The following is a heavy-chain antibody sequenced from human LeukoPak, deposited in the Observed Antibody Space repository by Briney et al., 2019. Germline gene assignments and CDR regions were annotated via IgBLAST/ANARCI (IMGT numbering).Heavy chain of an antibody. Sequence: AAVKVSCKAAGYTFTVYYMHWVRQAPGQGLEWMGGINPNSSCTNYAQKFQGRVTLTRGTSISTAYMELSRLRSDDTAVYYCARGGSRSWYSSGSYWGQGTLVTVSS. J-gene: IGHJ4*02. D-gene: IGHD6-13*01. CDR3: ARGGSRSWYSSGSY. CDR2: INPNSSCT. V-gene: IGHV1-2*02. CDR1: GYTFTVYY.